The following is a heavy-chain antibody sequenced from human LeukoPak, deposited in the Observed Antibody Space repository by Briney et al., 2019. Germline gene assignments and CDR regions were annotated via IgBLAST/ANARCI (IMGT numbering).Heavy chain of an antibody. CDR3: VRHISANTGYFDS. Sequence: SETLSLTCTISDGSVSSGTYYWGWIRQSPGKGLEWIGSIHYSESSYYNPSLKSRAAIFVDTSRDQVSMDLSYVTAADTALYYCVRHISANTGYFDSCGQGTLVTVSS. V-gene: IGHV4-39*01. J-gene: IGHJ4*02. CDR1: DGSVSSGTYY. CDR2: IHYSESS.